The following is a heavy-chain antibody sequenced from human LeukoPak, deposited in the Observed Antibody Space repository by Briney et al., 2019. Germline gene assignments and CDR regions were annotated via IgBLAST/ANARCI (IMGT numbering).Heavy chain of an antibody. V-gene: IGHV5-51*01. CDR2: IYPGDSDT. Sequence: GESLKISCKGSGYSFTSYWIGWVRQMPGKGLEWMGIIYPGDSDTRYSPSFQGQVTISADKSISTAYLQWSSLKASDTAMYYCARARTAYSSGWWGGYYYYYYMDVWGKGTTVTVSS. J-gene: IGHJ6*03. CDR3: ARARTAYSSGWWGGYYYYYYMDV. CDR1: GYSFTSYW. D-gene: IGHD6-19*01.